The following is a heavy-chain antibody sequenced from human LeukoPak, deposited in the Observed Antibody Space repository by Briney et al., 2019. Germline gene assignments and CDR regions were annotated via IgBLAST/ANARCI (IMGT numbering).Heavy chain of an antibody. J-gene: IGHJ4*02. V-gene: IGHV1-69*13. CDR3: ASMLNEYSTRPIFDY. Sequence: ASVKLSCNASGYTFTSYGISWERQAPGQGLEWMGGFIPICGTANYAQKFHGNVTITADESMSTAYMELSSLRSQDTAVYYCASMLNEYSTRPIFDYWGQGTLVTVSS. CDR1: GYTFTSYG. D-gene: IGHD5-18*01. CDR2: FIPICGTA.